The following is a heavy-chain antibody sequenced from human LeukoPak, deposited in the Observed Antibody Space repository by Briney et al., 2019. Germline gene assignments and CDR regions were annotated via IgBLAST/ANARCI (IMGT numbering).Heavy chain of an antibody. D-gene: IGHD3-3*01. CDR1: GGSISSYY. CDR2: IYYSGST. CDR3: ARIYDFWSGYGYMDV. J-gene: IGHJ6*03. V-gene: IGHV4-59*12. Sequence: SETLSLTCTVSGGSISSYYWSWIRQPPGKGLEWIGYIYYSGSTNYNPSLKSRVTISVDTSKNQFSLKLSSVTAADTAVYYCARIYDFWSGYGYMDVWGKGTTVTVSS.